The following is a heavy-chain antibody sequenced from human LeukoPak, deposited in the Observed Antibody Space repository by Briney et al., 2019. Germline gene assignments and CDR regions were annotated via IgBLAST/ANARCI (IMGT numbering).Heavy chain of an antibody. CDR2: IYYSGST. CDR3: ARQKGGYAIFGVVRDAFDI. D-gene: IGHD3-3*01. CDR1: GDSISNYY. V-gene: IGHV4-59*08. Sequence: SETLSLTCTVSGDSISNYYWSWIRQPAGKGLEWIGYIYYSGSTNYNPSLKSRVTISVDTSKNQFSLKLSSVTAADTAVYYCARQKGGYAIFGVVRDAFDIWGQGTMVTVSS. J-gene: IGHJ3*02.